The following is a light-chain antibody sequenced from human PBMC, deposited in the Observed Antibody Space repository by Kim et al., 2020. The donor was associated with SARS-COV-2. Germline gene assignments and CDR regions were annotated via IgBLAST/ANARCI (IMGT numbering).Light chain of an antibody. CDR2: DVT. CDR1: SSDVGNYNY. V-gene: IGLV2-8*01. CDR3: SSYAGSNNWL. J-gene: IGLJ3*02. Sequence: GHSDTISCTGSSSDVGNYNYVSWYQRHPANAPHLMIYDVTAPPSGVPDRFSGSKSGNTASLTVSGLQAEDEADYYCSSYAGSNNWLFGGGTQLTVL.